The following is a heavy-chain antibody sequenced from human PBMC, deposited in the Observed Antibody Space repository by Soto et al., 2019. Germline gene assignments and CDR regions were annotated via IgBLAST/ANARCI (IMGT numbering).Heavy chain of an antibody. D-gene: IGHD3-3*01. CDR3: SPDVRPARYDFWSGYYFDY. CDR1: GFTFSNAW. CDR2: IKSKTDGGTK. J-gene: IGHJ4*02. Sequence: GGSLRLSCAASGFTFSNAWMSWVRQAPGKGLEWGGRIKSKTDGGTKDYAAPVKGRCTISRDDSKDRPDLHMNSQKTEDTAVYYCSPDVRPARYDFWSGYYFDYWGPGTLVTVSS. V-gene: IGHV3-15*01.